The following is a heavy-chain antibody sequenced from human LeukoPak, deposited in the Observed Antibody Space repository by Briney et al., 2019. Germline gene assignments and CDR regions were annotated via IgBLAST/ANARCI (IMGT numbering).Heavy chain of an antibody. CDR3: ARELLWFGELSYYFDY. CDR1: GFTFSSYG. J-gene: IGHJ4*02. Sequence: GGSLRLSCAASGFTFSSYGMHWVRQAPGKGLEWVAVIWYDGSNKYYADSVKGRFTISRDNSKNTLYLQMNSLRAEDTAVYYCARELLWFGELSYYFDYWGQGTLVTVSS. CDR2: IWYDGSNK. V-gene: IGHV3-33*01. D-gene: IGHD3-10*01.